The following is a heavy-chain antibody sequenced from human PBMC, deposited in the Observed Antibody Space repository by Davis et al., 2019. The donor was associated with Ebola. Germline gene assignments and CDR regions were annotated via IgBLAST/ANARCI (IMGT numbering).Heavy chain of an antibody. Sequence: GESLKISCAASGFTFSSYSMNWVRQAPGKGLEWVSYISSSSSTIYYADSVKGRFTISRDNAKNSLYLQMNSLRDEDTAVYYCARVDEGYSSHGYYYYGMDVWGQGTTVTVSS. V-gene: IGHV3-48*02. J-gene: IGHJ6*02. CDR3: ARVDEGYSSHGYYYYGMDV. D-gene: IGHD6-13*01. CDR2: ISSSSSTI. CDR1: GFTFSSYS.